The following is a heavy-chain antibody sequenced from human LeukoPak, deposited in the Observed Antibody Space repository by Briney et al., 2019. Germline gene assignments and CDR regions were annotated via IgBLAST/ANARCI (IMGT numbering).Heavy chain of an antibody. Sequence: SETLSLTCAVYGGSFSGYYWSWIRQPPGKGLEWIGEINHSGSTNYNPSLKSRVTMSVDTSKNQFSLKLSSVTAADTAVYYCARASGDCSGGSCYLGYFDYWGQGTLVTVSS. CDR3: ARASGDCSGGSCYLGYFDY. D-gene: IGHD2-15*01. V-gene: IGHV4-34*01. CDR1: GGSFSGYY. CDR2: INHSGST. J-gene: IGHJ4*02.